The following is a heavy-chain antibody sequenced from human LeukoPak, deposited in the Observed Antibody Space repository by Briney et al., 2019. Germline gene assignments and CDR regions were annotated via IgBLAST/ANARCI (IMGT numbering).Heavy chain of an antibody. D-gene: IGHD3-10*01. J-gene: IGHJ5*02. CDR2: ISYSGDST. CDR3: ARTMVRGVPVDL. Sequence: PGGSLRLSCTASGFTFSNYAMSWVRQAPGKGLEWVSAISYSGDSTYYADSVKGRFTISRDNSKNTLFLQMNSLRAEDTAVYYCARTMVRGVPVDLWGQGTLVTVSS. V-gene: IGHV3-23*01. CDR1: GFTFSNYA.